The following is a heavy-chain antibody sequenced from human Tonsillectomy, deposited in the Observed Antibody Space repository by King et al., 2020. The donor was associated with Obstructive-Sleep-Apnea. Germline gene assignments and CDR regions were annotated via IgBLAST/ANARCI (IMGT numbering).Heavy chain of an antibody. V-gene: IGHV1-2*04. CDR2: INPNSGGT. CDR1: GYTFTGYY. J-gene: IGHJ4*02. CDR3: ASAVYCTNGVCYSYFDY. D-gene: IGHD2-8*01. Sequence: QLVQSGAEVKKPGASVKVSCKASGYTFTGYYMHWVRQAPGQGLEGMGWINPNSGGTNYDTKFQGWVTMTRDTSISTAYMELSRLRSDDTAVYYCASAVYCTNGVCYSYFDYRGQGTLVTVSS.